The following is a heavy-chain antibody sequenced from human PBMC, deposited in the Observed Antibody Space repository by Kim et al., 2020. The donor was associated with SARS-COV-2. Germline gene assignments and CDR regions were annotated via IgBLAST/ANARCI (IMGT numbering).Heavy chain of an antibody. J-gene: IGHJ4*02. D-gene: IGHD1-26*01. CDR2: INHSGST. CDR3: ARESGFSGSYYGPFRAPLLLWDY. V-gene: IGHV4-34*01. CDR1: GGSFSGYY. Sequence: SETLSLTCAVYGGSFSGYYWSWIRQPPGKGLEWIGEINHSGSTNYNPSLKSRVTISVDTSKNQFSLKLSSVTAADTAVYYCARESGFSGSYYGPFRAPLLLWDYWGQGTLVTVSS.